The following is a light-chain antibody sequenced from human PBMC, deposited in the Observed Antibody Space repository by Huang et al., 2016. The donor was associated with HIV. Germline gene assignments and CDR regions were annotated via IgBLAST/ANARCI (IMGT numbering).Light chain of an antibody. CDR2: DAA. CDR3: QQRSNWPPYT. V-gene: IGKV3-11*01. J-gene: IGKJ2*01. CDR1: QRVSSN. Sequence: EIVLKQSPDTLSLSPGERATLSCRASQRVSSNLAWYQQKPGHAPRLLIYDAANRATGIPARCSGSGSGTDFTLTISSLEPEDFAVYYCQQRSNWPPYTFGQGTKLEIK.